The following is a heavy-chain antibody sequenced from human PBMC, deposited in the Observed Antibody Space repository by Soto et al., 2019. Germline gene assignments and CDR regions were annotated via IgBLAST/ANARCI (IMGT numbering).Heavy chain of an antibody. CDR2: ISYDGRSE. CDR3: AKEAGGSFYDGVDY. D-gene: IGHD1-26*01. CDR1: GFTFSSYP. V-gene: IGHV3-30*18. J-gene: IGHJ4*02. Sequence: QVQLVESGGGVVQPGTSLRLSCAASGFTFSSYPMHWVRQAPGKGPEWVAVISYDGRSENYADSVRGRFTISRDNFMNTLHLQMNSLRPEDTAVYYSAKEAGGSFYDGVDYWGQGTLVTVSS.